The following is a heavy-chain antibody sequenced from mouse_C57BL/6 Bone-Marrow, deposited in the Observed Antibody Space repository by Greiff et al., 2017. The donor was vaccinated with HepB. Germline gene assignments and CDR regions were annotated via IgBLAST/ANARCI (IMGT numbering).Heavy chain of an antibody. V-gene: IGHV5-6*02. Sequence: EVKLVESGGDLVKPGGSLKLSCAASGFTFSSYSMSWVRQTPDKRLEWVATISSGGSYTYYPDSVKGRFTISRDNAKNTLYLQMSSLKSEDTAMYYCARRPYGSSWFAYWGQGTLVTVSA. CDR2: ISSGGSYT. J-gene: IGHJ3*01. CDR3: ARRPYGSSWFAY. D-gene: IGHD1-1*01. CDR1: GFTFSSYS.